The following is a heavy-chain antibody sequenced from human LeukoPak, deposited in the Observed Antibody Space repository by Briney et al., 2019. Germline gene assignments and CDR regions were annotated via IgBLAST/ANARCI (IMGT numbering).Heavy chain of an antibody. Sequence: PGGSLRLSCAASGFPSSSHVMNWVRQAPGKGLEWVSGIRGAGTTEYADSVKGRFTISRDNSKNMVYLQMNSLRAEDTALYYCAKGVITSSTFDCWGQGTLVTVSS. J-gene: IGHJ4*02. D-gene: IGHD2-2*01. CDR2: IRGAGTT. CDR3: AKGVITSSTFDC. V-gene: IGHV3-23*01. CDR1: GFPSSSHV.